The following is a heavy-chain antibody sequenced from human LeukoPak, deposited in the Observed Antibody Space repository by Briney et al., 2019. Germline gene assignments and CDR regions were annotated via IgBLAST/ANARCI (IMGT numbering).Heavy chain of an antibody. CDR2: IYYSGST. V-gene: IGHV4-39*01. CDR3: ARKYYGSGSYYKDINFDY. J-gene: IGHJ4*02. CDR1: GGSISSSGYY. Sequence: PSETLSLTCTVSGGSISSSGYYWGWIRQPPGKGLEWIGSIYYSGSTYYNPSLKSRVTISVDTSKNQFSLKLSSVTAADTAVYYCARKYYGSGSYYKDINFDYWGQGTLVTVSS. D-gene: IGHD3-10*01.